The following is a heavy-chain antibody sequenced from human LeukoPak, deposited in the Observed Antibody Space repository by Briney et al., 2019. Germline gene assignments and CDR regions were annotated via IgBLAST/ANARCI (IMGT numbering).Heavy chain of an antibody. CDR2: VHQSGRV. Sequence: SGTLSLTCSVSGGSISGSEYYWGWIRQPPAKGLEWLGAVHQSGRVEYNPSLRVRTTISVDTSKNQFSLRLTSMTAADTAFYYCVKEPTIWGQGILVTVSS. J-gene: IGHJ4*02. CDR1: GGSISGSEYY. CDR3: VKEPTI. V-gene: IGHV4-39*07.